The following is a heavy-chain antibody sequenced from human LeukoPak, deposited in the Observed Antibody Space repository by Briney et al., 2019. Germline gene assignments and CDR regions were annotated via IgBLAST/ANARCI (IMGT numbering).Heavy chain of an antibody. J-gene: IGHJ5*02. CDR1: GFTFSSYA. D-gene: IGHD2-15*01. CDR2: ISYDGSDK. V-gene: IGHV3-30*01. Sequence: PGRSLRLSCAASGFTFSSYAMHWVRQAPGKGLEWVAAISYDGSDKYYADSVKGRFTISRDNSKNTLYLQMNSLRAEDTAVYYCARAGSVVVVVVATWFDPWGQGTLVTVSS. CDR3: ARAGSVVVVVVATWFDP.